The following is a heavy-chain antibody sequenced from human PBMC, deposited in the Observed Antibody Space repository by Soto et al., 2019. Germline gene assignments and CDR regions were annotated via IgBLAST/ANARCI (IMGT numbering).Heavy chain of an antibody. Sequence: EVQLLEPGGGLVQPGGSLRLSCAASGFTFSSFFMSWVRQAPGKGLDWVSGIGANGGGTYYADSVKGRFIISRDNSKNTLYLQLNSLIAEDTAVYYCARDPNGDYLGAFDFWGQKTMVTVSS. CDR3: ARDPNGDYLGAFDF. CDR2: IGANGGGT. D-gene: IGHD4-17*01. J-gene: IGHJ3*01. CDR1: GFTFSSFF. V-gene: IGHV3-23*01.